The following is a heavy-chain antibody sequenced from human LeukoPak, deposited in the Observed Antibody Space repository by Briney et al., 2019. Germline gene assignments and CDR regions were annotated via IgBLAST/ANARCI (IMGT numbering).Heavy chain of an antibody. CDR3: ASKGRLLWFGDSSGPFDY. D-gene: IGHD3-10*01. CDR1: GYTFTSYA. CDR2: INAGNGNT. J-gene: IGHJ4*02. V-gene: IGHV1-3*01. Sequence: ASVKVSCKASGYTFTSYAMHWVRQAPGQRLEWMGWINAGNGNTKYSQKFQGRVTITRDTSASTAYMELSSLRSEDTAVYYCASKGRLLWFGDSSGPFDYWGQGTLVTVSS.